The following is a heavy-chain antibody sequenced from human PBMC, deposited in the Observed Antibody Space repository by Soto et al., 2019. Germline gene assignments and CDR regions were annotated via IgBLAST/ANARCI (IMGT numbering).Heavy chain of an antibody. CDR1: GGSISSYY. V-gene: IGHV4-59*01. CDR3: ARDGVTMVRGVSSPRLFPAWFDP. CDR2: IYYSGST. Sequence: SETLSLTCTVSGGSISSYYWSWIRQPPGKGLEWIGYIYYSGSTNYNPSLKSRVTISVDTSKNQFSLKLSSVTAADTAVYYCARDGVTMVRGVSSPRLFPAWFDPWGQGTLVTVSS. D-gene: IGHD3-10*01. J-gene: IGHJ5*02.